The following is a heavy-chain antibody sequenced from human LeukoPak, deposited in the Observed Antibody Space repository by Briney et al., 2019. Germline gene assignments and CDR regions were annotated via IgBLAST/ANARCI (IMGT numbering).Heavy chain of an antibody. CDR3: ARDPRSGGYGYYLDY. D-gene: IGHD1-26*01. CDR2: ISSSSSYI. Sequence: PGGSLRLSCAASGFTFSSYSMNWVRQAPGKGLEWVSSISSSSSYIYYADSVKGRFTISRDNAKNSLYLQMNSLRAEDTAVYYCARDPRSGGYGYYLDYWGQGTLVTVSS. V-gene: IGHV3-21*01. CDR1: GFTFSSYS. J-gene: IGHJ4*02.